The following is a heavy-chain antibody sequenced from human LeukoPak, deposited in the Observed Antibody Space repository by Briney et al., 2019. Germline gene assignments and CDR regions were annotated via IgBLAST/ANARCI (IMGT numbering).Heavy chain of an antibody. D-gene: IGHD6-19*01. Sequence: VSVKVSCKASGYTFTSYDINWVRQATGQGLEWMGWMNPNSGNTGYAQKFQGRVTMTRNTSISTAYMELSSLRSEDTAVYYCARGHSSGWYGGLVFDYWGQGTLVTVSS. CDR2: MNPNSGNT. CDR3: ARGHSSGWYGGLVFDY. J-gene: IGHJ4*02. V-gene: IGHV1-8*01. CDR1: GYTFTSYD.